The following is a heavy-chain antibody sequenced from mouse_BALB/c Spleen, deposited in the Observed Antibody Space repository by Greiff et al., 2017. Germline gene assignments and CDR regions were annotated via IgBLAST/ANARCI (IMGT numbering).Heavy chain of an antibody. CDR3: ARHRGNYVGYFDD. V-gene: IGHV5-12-1*01. Sequence: EVKLVESGGGLVKPGGSLKLSCAASGFAFSSYDMSWVRQTPEKRLEWVAYISSGGGSTYYPDTVKGRFTISRDNAKNTLYLQLSSLKSEDTAMYYCARHRGNYVGYFDDWGQGTTLTVSS. J-gene: IGHJ2*01. CDR2: ISSGGGST. CDR1: GFAFSSYD. D-gene: IGHD2-1*01.